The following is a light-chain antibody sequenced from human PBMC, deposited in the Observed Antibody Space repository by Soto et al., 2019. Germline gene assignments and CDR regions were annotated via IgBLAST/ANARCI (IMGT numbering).Light chain of an antibody. CDR2: DAS. J-gene: IGKJ1*01. Sequence: DIQMTQSPSTLSASVGDRVTITCRASQSISNWVAWYQQKPGKVPELLIYDASRLQSGVPLRFSGSGSGTEFTLTISSLQPDDCAAYYCQQYSSYSTFGQGTKVAIK. CDR3: QQYSSYST. CDR1: QSISNW. V-gene: IGKV1-5*01.